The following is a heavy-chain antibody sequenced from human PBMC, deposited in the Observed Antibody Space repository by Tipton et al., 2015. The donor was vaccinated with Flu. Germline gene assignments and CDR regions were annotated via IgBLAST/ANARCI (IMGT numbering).Heavy chain of an antibody. D-gene: IGHD3-16*02. Sequence: LRLSCTVSGDSISSYYWSWIRQPAGKGLEWIGRIYTSGSTNYNASLKSRDTMSVDTSKNQFSLKLSSVTVADTAVYYCARDYLLGDLSFFDNWGQGTLVTFSS. CDR2: IYTSGST. CDR3: ARDYLLGDLSFFDN. V-gene: IGHV4-4*07. CDR1: GDSISSYY. J-gene: IGHJ4*02.